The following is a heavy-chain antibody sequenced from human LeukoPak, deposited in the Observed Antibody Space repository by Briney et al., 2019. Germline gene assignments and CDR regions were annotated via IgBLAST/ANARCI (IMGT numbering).Heavy chain of an antibody. CDR3: ARVRGYGSGKNWFDP. CDR1: GYTFTGYY. V-gene: IGHV1-2*02. CDR2: INPNSGGT. D-gene: IGHD3-10*01. Sequence: ASVKVSCKASGYTFTGYYMHWVRQAPGQGLEWMGWINPNSGGTNYAQKFQGRVTMTRDTSISTAYMELSRLRSGDTAVYYCARVRGYGSGKNWFDPWGQGTLVTVSS. J-gene: IGHJ5*02.